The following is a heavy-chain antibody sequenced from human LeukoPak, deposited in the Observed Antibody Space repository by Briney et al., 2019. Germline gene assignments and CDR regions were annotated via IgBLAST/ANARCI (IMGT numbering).Heavy chain of an antibody. CDR3: ARDWYDY. V-gene: IGHV3-23*01. D-gene: IGHD6-13*01. Sequence: KAGGSLRLSCAASGFTFSTYAMIWARQAPGKGLEWASVIAGSGSYTYYADSVKGRFTISRDNSKDTLYLQMNSLRAEDTAVYYCARDWYDYWGQGTLVTVSS. CDR1: GFTFSTYA. J-gene: IGHJ4*02. CDR2: IAGSGSYT.